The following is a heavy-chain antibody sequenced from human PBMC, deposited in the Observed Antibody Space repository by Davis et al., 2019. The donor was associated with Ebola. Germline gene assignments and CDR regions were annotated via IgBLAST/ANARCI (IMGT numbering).Heavy chain of an antibody. Sequence: PGGSRRPSCPASGSTLTRNWKHWVRQAPGKGLVYFSRISSDGGITSYADSVKGRFTISRDTAKSTLYLQMNSLTAEDTAVYYCVRTTYGAPEYWGQGTLVTVSS. J-gene: IGHJ4*02. V-gene: IGHV3-74*01. CDR2: ISSDGGIT. CDR1: GSTLTRNW. D-gene: IGHD1-1*01. CDR3: VRTTYGAPEY.